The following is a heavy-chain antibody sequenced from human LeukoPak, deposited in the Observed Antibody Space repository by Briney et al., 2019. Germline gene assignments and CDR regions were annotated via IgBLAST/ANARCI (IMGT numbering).Heavy chain of an antibody. D-gene: IGHD5-18*01. CDR1: GFTFDDYA. Sequence: GGSLRLSCAASGFTFDDYAMYWVRQAPGKGLEWVSGISWNSGSIGYADSVKGRFTISRDNAKNSLYLQMNSLRAEDTALYYCAKDVGYSYGQPIDYWGQGTLVTVSS. J-gene: IGHJ4*02. CDR2: ISWNSGSI. CDR3: AKDVGYSYGQPIDY. V-gene: IGHV3-9*01.